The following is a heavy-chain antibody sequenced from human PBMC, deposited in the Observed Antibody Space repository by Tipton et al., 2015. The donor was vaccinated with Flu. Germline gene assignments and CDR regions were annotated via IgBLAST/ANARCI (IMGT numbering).Heavy chain of an antibody. Sequence: PLRLSCAASGFSFSTYAMTWVRQAPGRGLEWTSTIRGDGDSTYYADSVQGRFTISRDNSKNVVFLHMNNLRAEDTAVYYCAKWVRFYDSDGYYFLDYWGQGTLVTVSS. CDR2: IRGDGDST. J-gene: IGHJ4*02. D-gene: IGHD3-22*01. V-gene: IGHV3-23*01. CDR3: AKWVRFYDSDGYYFLDY. CDR1: GFSFSTYA.